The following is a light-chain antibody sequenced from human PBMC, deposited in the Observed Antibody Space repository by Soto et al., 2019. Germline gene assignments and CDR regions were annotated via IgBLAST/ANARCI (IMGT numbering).Light chain of an antibody. V-gene: IGLV1-51*01. CDR2: DSN. J-gene: IGLJ1*01. CDR1: SSNIRNNY. CDR3: SSYAGSNNFV. Sequence: QSVLTQPPSVSAAPGRKVTISCSGSSSNIRNNYVSWFQQLPGTAPKLLIYDSNKRPSGIPDRFSGSKSGNTASLTVSGLQAEDEADYYCSSYAGSNNFVFGTGTKLTVL.